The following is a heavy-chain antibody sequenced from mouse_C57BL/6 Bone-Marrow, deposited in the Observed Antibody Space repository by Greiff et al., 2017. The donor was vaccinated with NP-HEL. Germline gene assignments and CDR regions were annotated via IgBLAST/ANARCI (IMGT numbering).Heavy chain of an antibody. V-gene: IGHV2-6-1*01. Sequence: QVQLQQSGPGLVAPSQSLSITCTVSGFSLTSYGVHWVRQPPGKGLEWLVVIWSDGSTTYNSALKSRLSISKDNSKSQVFLKMNSLQTDDTAMYYCARQNSSGYVDYAMDYWGQGTSVTVSS. CDR1: GFSLTSYG. CDR2: IWSDGST. J-gene: IGHJ4*01. D-gene: IGHD3-2*02. CDR3: ARQNSSGYVDYAMDY.